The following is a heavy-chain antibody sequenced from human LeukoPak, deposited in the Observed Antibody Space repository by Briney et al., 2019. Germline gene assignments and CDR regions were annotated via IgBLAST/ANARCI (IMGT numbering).Heavy chain of an antibody. J-gene: IGHJ4*02. CDR3: AIDPNWGTHS. CDR2: IGNNGGGI. D-gene: IGHD7-27*01. Sequence: GGPLRLSCAASGFTFSTYTMYWVRHPPGKRLEWVSIIGNNGGGIHYADSVRGRFTISRDNSKNALYLQMNSLRVEDTAVYYCAIDPNWGTHSWGQGVLVTVSS. V-gene: IGHV3-23*01. CDR1: GFTFSTYT.